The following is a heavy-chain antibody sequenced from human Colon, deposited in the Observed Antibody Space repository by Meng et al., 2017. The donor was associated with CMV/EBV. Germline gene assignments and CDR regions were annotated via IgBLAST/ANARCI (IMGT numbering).Heavy chain of an antibody. CDR2: ISYNGNT. CDR1: GGSVNSGSYY. Sequence: VSGGSVNSGSYYWTWIRQPPGKGLEWIGYISYNGNTNYNPSLKSRLTIEVDTSRNQFSLKLTSVSAADTAMYYCARETSGWSTGIDYWGQGTLVTVSS. CDR3: ARETSGWSTGIDY. V-gene: IGHV4-61*01. J-gene: IGHJ4*02. D-gene: IGHD6-19*01.